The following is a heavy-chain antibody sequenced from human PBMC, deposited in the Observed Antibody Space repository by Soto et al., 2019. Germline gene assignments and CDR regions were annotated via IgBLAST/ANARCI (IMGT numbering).Heavy chain of an antibody. D-gene: IGHD2-2*01. V-gene: IGHV3-43*01. CDR1: GFTFDDYT. J-gene: IGHJ6*02. Sequence: PGGSLRLSCAASGFTFDDYTMHWVRQAPGKGLEWVSLISWDGGSTYYADSVKGRFTISRDNSKNSLYLQMNSLRTEDTALYYCAKAEDIVLVPAAIGYYGMDVWGQGTTVTVSS. CDR2: ISWDGGST. CDR3: AKAEDIVLVPAAIGYYGMDV.